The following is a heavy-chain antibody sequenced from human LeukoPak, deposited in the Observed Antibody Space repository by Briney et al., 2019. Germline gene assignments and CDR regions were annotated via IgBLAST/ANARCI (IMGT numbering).Heavy chain of an antibody. J-gene: IGHJ4*02. CDR1: GFTFSSFA. D-gene: IGHD1-26*01. CDR3: EKGRGSPYYFEY. V-gene: IGHV3-23*01. Sequence: GGSLRLSCAASGFTFSSFAMTWVRQAPGKGLEWVSAISGSGASTYYADSVKGRFTISRDNSKNTLYLQMNSLRAEDTAVYYCEKGRGSPYYFEYWGQGTLVTVSS. CDR2: ISGSGAST.